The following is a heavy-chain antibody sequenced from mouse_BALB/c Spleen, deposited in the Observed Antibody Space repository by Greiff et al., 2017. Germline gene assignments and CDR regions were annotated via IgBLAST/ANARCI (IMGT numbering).Heavy chain of an antibody. CDR1: GFSLTSYD. D-gene: IGHD6-2*01. J-gene: IGHJ2*01. CDR2: IWTGGGT. V-gene: IGHV2-9-2*01. Sequence: QVQLQQSGPGLVAPSQSLSITCTVSGFSLTSYDISWIRQPPGKGLEWLGVIWTGGGTNYNSAFMSRLSISKDNSKSQVFLKMNSLQTDDTAIYYCVRSLTRVSFDYWGQGTTLTVSS. CDR3: VRSLTRVSFDY.